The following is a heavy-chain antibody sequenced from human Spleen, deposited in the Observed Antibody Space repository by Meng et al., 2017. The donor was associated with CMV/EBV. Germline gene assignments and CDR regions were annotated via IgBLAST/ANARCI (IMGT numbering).Heavy chain of an antibody. D-gene: IGHD2-2*02. V-gene: IGHV5-51*01. CDR2: IYPGDSNT. CDR3: ARHVSAATPFDY. Sequence: GESLKISCQASGYIFSNYWIGWVRQMPGKGLEWMGIIYPGDSNTRYSPSFQGQVTISADKSISTAYLQWSSLKASDTAMYYCARHVSAATPFDYWGQGTLVTVSS. J-gene: IGHJ4*02. CDR1: GYIFSNYW.